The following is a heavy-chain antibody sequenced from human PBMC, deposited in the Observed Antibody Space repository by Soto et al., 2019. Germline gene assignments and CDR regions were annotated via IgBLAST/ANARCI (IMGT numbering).Heavy chain of an antibody. Sequence: GGSLRLSCAASGFTFSSYAMHWVRQAPGKGLEWVAVISYDGSNKYYADSVKGRFTISRDNSKNTLYLQMNSLRAEDTAVYYCARPGGSGWYGETAEVDYWGQGTLVTVSS. V-gene: IGHV3-30-3*01. CDR3: ARPGGSGWYGETAEVDY. D-gene: IGHD6-19*01. CDR2: ISYDGSNK. J-gene: IGHJ4*02. CDR1: GFTFSSYA.